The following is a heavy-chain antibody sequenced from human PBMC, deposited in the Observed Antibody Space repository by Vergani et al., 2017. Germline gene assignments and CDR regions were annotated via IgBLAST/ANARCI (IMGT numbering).Heavy chain of an antibody. V-gene: IGHV4-31*02. CDR1: GGSMKINDYY. Sequence: QVLLQESGPGLVKPSQTLSLTCIVSGGSMKINDYYWTWIRQHPVKGLEWIGSIYYTGGTYINPSLKSRVTMSIDTSKNQFSLKLNSVTAADTAVYYCARARWEVPTAIKYAFDIWGQGTSVTVAS. CDR3: ARARWEVPTAIKYAFDI. J-gene: IGHJ3*02. D-gene: IGHD1-26*01. CDR2: IYYTGGT.